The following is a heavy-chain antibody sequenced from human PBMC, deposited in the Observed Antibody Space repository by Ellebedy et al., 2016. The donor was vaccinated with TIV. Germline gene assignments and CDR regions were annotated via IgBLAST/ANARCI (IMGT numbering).Heavy chain of an antibody. Sequence: GESLKISCAASGFTFSSYAMSWVRQAPGKGLEWVSTISSTGSRTYYADSVEGRFIISRDNSKNTLYLQMNSLRVEDTAVYYCAKGRGGGSDSSAPRYYFDSWGLGTLVTVSS. CDR1: GFTFSSYA. CDR3: AKGRGGGSDSSAPRYYFDS. CDR2: ISSTGSRT. V-gene: IGHV3-23*01. D-gene: IGHD6-19*01. J-gene: IGHJ4*02.